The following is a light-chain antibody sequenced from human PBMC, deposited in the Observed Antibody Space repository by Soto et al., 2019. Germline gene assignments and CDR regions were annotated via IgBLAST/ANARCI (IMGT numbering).Light chain of an antibody. J-gene: IGLJ2*01. Sequence: QSALTQPASVSGSPGQRITIPAPGTSRDVGSYNLVSWYQQHPGKAPKLMIYEGSKRPSGVSNRFSGSKSGNTASLTISGLQAEDEADYYCCSYAGSSTVVFGGGTKLTVL. CDR2: EGS. CDR1: SRDVGSYNL. CDR3: CSYAGSSTVV. V-gene: IGLV2-23*01.